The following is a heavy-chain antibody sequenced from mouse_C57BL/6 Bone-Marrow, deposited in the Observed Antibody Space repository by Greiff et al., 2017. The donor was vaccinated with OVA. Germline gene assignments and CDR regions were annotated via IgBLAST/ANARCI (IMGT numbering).Heavy chain of an antibody. CDR3: ARSRGYSYAMDY. J-gene: IGHJ4*01. CDR1: GYTFTSYW. D-gene: IGHD2-3*01. CDR2: IHPNSGST. V-gene: IGHV1-64*01. Sequence: QVQLQQPGAELVKPGASVKLSCKASGYTFTSYWMHWVKQRPGQGLEWIGMIHPNSGSTNYNEKFKSKATLTVDKSSSTAYMQLSSLTSEDSAVYYCARSRGYSYAMDYWGQGTSVTVSS.